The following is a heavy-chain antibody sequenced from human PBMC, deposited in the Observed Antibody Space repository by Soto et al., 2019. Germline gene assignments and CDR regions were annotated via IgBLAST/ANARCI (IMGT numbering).Heavy chain of an antibody. CDR2: IIPIFGTA. J-gene: IGHJ4*02. CDR3: ARVKVWFDEGPYFDY. V-gene: IGHV1-69*06. Sequence: GASVKVSCKASGGTFSSYAISWVRQAPGQGLEWMGGIIPIFGTANYAQKFQGRVTITADTSTSTVYMELSSLRSEDTAVYYCARVKVWFDEGPYFDYWGQGTLVTVSS. CDR1: GGTFSSYA. D-gene: IGHD3-10*01.